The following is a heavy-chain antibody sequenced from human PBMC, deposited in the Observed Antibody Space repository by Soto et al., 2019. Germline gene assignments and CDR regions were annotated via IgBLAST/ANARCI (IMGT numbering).Heavy chain of an antibody. CDR2: IYYSGST. CDR3: AREGRITGTPGV. CDR1: GGSISSGGYY. V-gene: IGHV4-31*03. J-gene: IGHJ6*02. D-gene: IGHD1-20*01. Sequence: PSETLSLTCTVSGGSISSGGYYWSWIRQHPGKGLEWIGYIYYSGSTYYNPSLKSRVTISVDTSKNQFSLKLSSVTAADTAVYYCAREGRITGTPGVWGQGTTVTVSS.